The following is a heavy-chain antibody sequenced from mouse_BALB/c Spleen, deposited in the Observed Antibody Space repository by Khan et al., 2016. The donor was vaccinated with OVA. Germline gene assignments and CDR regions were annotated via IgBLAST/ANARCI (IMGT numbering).Heavy chain of an antibody. D-gene: IGHD1-1*01. CDR2: ISSGGSYT. J-gene: IGHJ3*01. Sequence: EVQLQESGGDLVKPGGSLKLSCAASGFTFSTYGMSWVRQTPDKRLEWVATISSGGSYTYYPDSVKGRFTISRDNAKNTLYLQMSSLKSKDTAMYYCARLAYYYNSEGFAYWGQGTLVTVSA. CDR3: ARLAYYYNSEGFAY. CDR1: GFTFSTYG. V-gene: IGHV5-6*01.